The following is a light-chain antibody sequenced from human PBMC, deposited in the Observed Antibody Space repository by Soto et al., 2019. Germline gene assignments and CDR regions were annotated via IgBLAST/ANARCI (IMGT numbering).Light chain of an antibody. CDR1: QSVSSN. V-gene: IGKV3-15*01. J-gene: IGKJ4*01. CDR3: QQYNYWPPLT. Sequence: EIVMMQSPATLSVSTREGATLSCWASQSVSSNLAWYQQKPGQAPRLLIYAASTRATGIPARFSGSGSGTEFTLTISSLHSEDFAVYYCQQYNYWPPLTCGGGTKVDIK. CDR2: AAS.